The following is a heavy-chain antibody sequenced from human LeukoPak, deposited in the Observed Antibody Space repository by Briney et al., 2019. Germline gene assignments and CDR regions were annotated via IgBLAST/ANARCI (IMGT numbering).Heavy chain of an antibody. V-gene: IGHV4-34*01. CDR3: ARMQKAHDIDY. J-gene: IGHJ4*02. CDR2: INHSGST. D-gene: IGHD3-22*01. CDR1: GGSFSGYY. Sequence: PSETLSLTCAVYGGSFSGYYWSWIRQPPGKGLEWIGEINHSGSTYYNPSLKSRVTISVDTSKNQFSLKLSSVTAADTAVYYCARMQKAHDIDYWGQGTLVTVSS.